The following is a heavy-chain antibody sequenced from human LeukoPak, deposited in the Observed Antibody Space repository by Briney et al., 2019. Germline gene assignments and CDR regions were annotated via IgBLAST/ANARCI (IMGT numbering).Heavy chain of an antibody. D-gene: IGHD5-24*01. Sequence: GGSLRLSCETAGFTFSSYVMHWVRRTPGKGLVWVSRISHDGIISYADSVKGRSTISRDNAKNTLTLQMNSLRVEDTAVYFCARDWVYKIDYWGRGTLVIVSS. J-gene: IGHJ4*02. CDR1: GFTFSSYV. CDR3: ARDWVYKIDY. V-gene: IGHV3-74*01. CDR2: ISHDGII.